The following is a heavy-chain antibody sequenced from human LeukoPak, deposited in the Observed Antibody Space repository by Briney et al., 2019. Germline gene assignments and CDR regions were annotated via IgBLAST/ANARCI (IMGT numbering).Heavy chain of an antibody. J-gene: IGHJ4*02. D-gene: IGHD6-19*01. CDR3: AKGKYSSGGVPDY. Sequence: PGGSLRLSCAASGFTFSSYWMNRVRQAPGKGLEWVSSISGGGESTYYADSVKGRFTVSRDNSKNTLYLQINSLRGEDTAVYYCAKGKYSSGGVPDYWGQGTLVTVSS. CDR1: GFTFSSYW. CDR2: ISGGGEST. V-gene: IGHV3-23*01.